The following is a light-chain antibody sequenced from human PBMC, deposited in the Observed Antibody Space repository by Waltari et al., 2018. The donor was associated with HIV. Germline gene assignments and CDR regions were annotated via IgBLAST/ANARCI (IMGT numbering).Light chain of an antibody. Sequence: DIVLTQSPATLSLSPGETATLSCGASQTVSTTYLAWYQQKPGLAPRFLIYDVSTRATGIPDRFSGSGSGTDFTLTISRLEPEDFAVYYCQQYGSAPTTFGPGTKVDIK. CDR1: QTVSTTY. CDR2: DVS. CDR3: QQYGSAPTT. V-gene: IGKV3D-20*01. J-gene: IGKJ3*01.